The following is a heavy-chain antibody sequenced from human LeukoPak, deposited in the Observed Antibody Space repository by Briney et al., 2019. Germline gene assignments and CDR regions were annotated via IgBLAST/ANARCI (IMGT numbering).Heavy chain of an antibody. V-gene: IGHV4-30-4*08. D-gene: IGHD3-3*01. CDR1: GGSISSGDYY. CDR3: GYLVGDRDDFWSGFY. J-gene: IGHJ4*02. CDR2: IFYSGIT. Sequence: SETLFLTCTVPGGSISSGDYYWNWIRQPPGKGLEWIGYIFYSGITYYNPSLQSRVTISVDTSKNQFSLKLSSVTAADTVVYYCGYLVGDRDDFWSGFYWGQGTLVTVSS.